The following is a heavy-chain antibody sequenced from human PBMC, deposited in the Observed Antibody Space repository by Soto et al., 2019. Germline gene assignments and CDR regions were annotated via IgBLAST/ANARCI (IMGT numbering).Heavy chain of an antibody. CDR1: GYSISSGYY. V-gene: IGHV4-38-2*01. CDR3: AVGYCSSTTCSREYFQH. J-gene: IGHJ1*01. D-gene: IGHD2-2*01. CDR2: IYHSGST. Sequence: SETLSLTCAVSGYSISSGYYWGWIRQPPGKGLEWIGTIYHSGSTFHNPSLKSRVTISVDTSKNQFSLRLRSVTAADTAVYYCAVGYCSSTTCSREYFQHWGQGTLVTVSS.